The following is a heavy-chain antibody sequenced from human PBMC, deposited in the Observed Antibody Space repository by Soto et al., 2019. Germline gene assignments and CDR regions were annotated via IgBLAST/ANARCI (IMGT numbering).Heavy chain of an antibody. CDR1: GYSISSGYY. V-gene: IGHV4-38-2*01. CDR3: AVGYCSSTTCSREYFQH. J-gene: IGHJ1*01. D-gene: IGHD2-2*01. CDR2: IYHSGST. Sequence: SETLSLTCAVSGYSISSGYYWGWIRQPPGKGLEWIGTIYHSGSTFHNPSLKSRVTISVDTSKNQFSLRLRSVTAADTAVYYCAVGYCSSTTCSREYFQHWGQGTLVTVSS.